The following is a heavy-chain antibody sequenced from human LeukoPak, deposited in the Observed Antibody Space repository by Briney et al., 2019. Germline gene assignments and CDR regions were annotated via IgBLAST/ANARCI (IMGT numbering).Heavy chain of an antibody. CDR1: GGSISSYY. CDR3: ARTISSSWYFWFDP. V-gene: IGHV4-59*01. D-gene: IGHD6-13*01. CDR2: IYYSGNT. J-gene: IGHJ5*02. Sequence: SETLSLTCTVSGGSISSYYWSWIRQPPGKGLEWIGYIYYSGNTNYNPSLKSRVTISVDTSKNQFSLKLSSVTAADTAVYYCARTISSSWYFWFDPWGQGTLVTVSS.